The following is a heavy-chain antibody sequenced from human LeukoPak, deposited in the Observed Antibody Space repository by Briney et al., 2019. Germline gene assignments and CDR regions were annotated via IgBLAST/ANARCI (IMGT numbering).Heavy chain of an antibody. V-gene: IGHV3-11*01. Sequence: GGSLRLSCAASGFSFNEFYMTWIRQAPGKGLEWVAYISGRSYSMYYADSVKGRFNISRDNSLNSLYLHMSSLRADDTAVYYCVRRKRRFDYWGQGTLVTVSS. CDR2: ISGRSYSM. CDR3: VRRKRRFDY. CDR1: GFSFNEFY. J-gene: IGHJ4*02.